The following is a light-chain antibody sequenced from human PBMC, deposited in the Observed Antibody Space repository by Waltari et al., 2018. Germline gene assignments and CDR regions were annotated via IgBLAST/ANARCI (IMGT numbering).Light chain of an antibody. CDR2: AAS. J-gene: IGKJ4*01. Sequence: DIQMTQSPSSLSASVGDRVIITCRASQGISNYLAWYQQKPGKVPKLLIYAASTLQSEVPARFSGSGSGTDFTRTISSLQPEDGATYYCQKYNSAPLTFGGGTKVEIK. CDR1: QGISNY. CDR3: QKYNSAPLT. V-gene: IGKV1-27*01.